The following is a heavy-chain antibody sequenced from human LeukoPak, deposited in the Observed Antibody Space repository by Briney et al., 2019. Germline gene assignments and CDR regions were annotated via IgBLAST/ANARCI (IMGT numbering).Heavy chain of an antibody. D-gene: IGHD6-19*01. CDR3: ARDWGSGWYFDY. J-gene: IGHJ4*02. CDR1: GFTFTTHA. V-gene: IGHV3-23*01. Sequence: PGGSLRLSCAASGFTFTTHAMNWVRQAPGKGLEWVSVIGSRGGSTYYADSVKGRFTISRDNSKNTLYLQMNSLRVEDTAVYYCARDWGSGWYFDYWGQGTLVTVSS. CDR2: IGSRGGST.